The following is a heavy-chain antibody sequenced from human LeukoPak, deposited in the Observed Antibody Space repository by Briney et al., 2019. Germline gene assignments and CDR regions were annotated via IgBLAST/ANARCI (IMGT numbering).Heavy chain of an antibody. J-gene: IGHJ3*02. CDR2: IYSPGTN. CDR1: AGSINSDDYY. V-gene: IGHV4-61*02. Sequence: SETLSLTCTVSAGSINSDDYYWSWIRQPAGKGLEWIGRIYSPGTNYNYNPSLKSRVTISIDTSKNQLSLKLTSVTAGDTAVYYCARGIGTSYESSRDAFDIWGQGTMVTVSS. CDR3: ARGIGTSYESSRDAFDI. D-gene: IGHD3-22*01.